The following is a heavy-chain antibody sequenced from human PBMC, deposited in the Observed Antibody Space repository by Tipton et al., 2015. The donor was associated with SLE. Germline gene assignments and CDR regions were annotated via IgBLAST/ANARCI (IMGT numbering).Heavy chain of an antibody. D-gene: IGHD7-27*01. CDR2: ISGGDNYI. CDR3: ASWVGNQNY. CDR1: GFIFRSYS. V-gene: IGHV3-21*01. Sequence: GSLRLSCAASGFIFRSYSVTWVRQAPGKGLEWVSSISGGDNYIYYADSVKGRFTISRDNAKNSLYLQMNSVRAEDTAMYYCASWVGNQNYWGQGTLVTVSS. J-gene: IGHJ4*02.